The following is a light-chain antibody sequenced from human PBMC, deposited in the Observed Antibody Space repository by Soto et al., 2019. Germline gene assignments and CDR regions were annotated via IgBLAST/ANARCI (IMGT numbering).Light chain of an antibody. CDR1: QSVRTW. V-gene: IGKV1-5*01. CDR3: QQYNSYPYT. Sequence: DIRMTQSPSTVSASVGDGVTITCRASQSVRTWLAWYQQKPGKAPKLLIYDASTLESGVSSGFSGSGSGTEFTLTISSLQPDDFATYYCQQYNSYPYTFGQGTKLEIK. J-gene: IGKJ2*01. CDR2: DAS.